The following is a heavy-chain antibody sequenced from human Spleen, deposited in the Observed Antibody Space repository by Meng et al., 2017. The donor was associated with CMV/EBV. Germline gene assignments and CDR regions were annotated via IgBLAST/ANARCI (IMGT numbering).Heavy chain of an antibody. CDR3: ARTDSLRD. Sequence: VKVSCKASGYTFTGYYIHWVRQAPGQGLEWMGWINPNSGGTNFAQKFQGRVTMTSDTSTSTVYMELSRLRSEDTAVYYCARTDSLRDWGQGTLVTVSS. J-gene: IGHJ4*02. V-gene: IGHV1-2*02. CDR2: INPNSGGT. D-gene: IGHD2-15*01. CDR1: GYTFTGYY.